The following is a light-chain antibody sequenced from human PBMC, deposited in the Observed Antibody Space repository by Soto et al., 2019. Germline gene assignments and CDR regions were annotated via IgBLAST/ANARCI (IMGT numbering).Light chain of an antibody. V-gene: IGKV1D-16*01. CDR2: FAS. CDR1: QDIGSH. J-gene: IGKJ5*01. CDR3: QQFRSFPIT. Sequence: DIQMTQSPSSLSASVGDSVTITCRASQDIGSHLAWYQQKPEKAPKSLIYFASTLQSGVPSRFSDSGSGTDFTLNISSLQTEDFATYYCQQFRSFPITFGQGTRLEIK.